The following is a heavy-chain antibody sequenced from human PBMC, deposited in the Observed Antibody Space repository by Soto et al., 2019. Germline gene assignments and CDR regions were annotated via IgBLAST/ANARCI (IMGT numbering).Heavy chain of an antibody. D-gene: IGHD2-8*02. CDR1: GFTFSDGW. CDR2: IKSKISGGTA. CDR3: ITTGGHLHSDPFDY. V-gene: IGHV3-15*07. Sequence: EVQLVESGGGLVKPGGSLRLSCAASGFTFSDGWMNWVRQAPGKGLEWVGRIKSKISGGTADYVAPVIGRFTISRDDSKNTVYLQMNSLKIEDTAVYYCITTGGHLHSDPFDYGGQGALVTVSS. J-gene: IGHJ4*02.